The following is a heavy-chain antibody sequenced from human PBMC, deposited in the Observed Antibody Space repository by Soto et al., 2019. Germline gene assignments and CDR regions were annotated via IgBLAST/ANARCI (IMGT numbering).Heavy chain of an antibody. V-gene: IGHV1-69*12. J-gene: IGHJ6*02. CDR2: IIPIFGTA. D-gene: IGHD2-2*01. CDR1: GGTFSSYA. CDR3: ASGRGYCISTSCYGYYCGMDV. Sequence: QVQLVQSGAEVKKPGSSVKVSCKASGGTFSSYAISWVRQAPGQGLEWMGGIIPIFGTANYAQKFQGRVTITADESTSPAYMELSSLRSEDTAVYYCASGRGYCISTSCYGYYCGMDVWGQGTTVTVSS.